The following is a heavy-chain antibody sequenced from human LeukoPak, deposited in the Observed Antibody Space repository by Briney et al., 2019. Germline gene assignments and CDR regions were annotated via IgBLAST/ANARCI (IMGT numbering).Heavy chain of an antibody. D-gene: IGHD3-3*01. CDR2: IYYSGST. V-gene: IGHV4-59*01. CDR1: GGSISSYY. J-gene: IGHJ4*02. CDR3: ARDSPSGYTRHFDY. Sequence: SETLSLTCTVSGGSISSYYWSWIRQPPGKGLEWIGYIYYSGSTNYNPSLKSRVTISVDTSKNQFSLKLSSVTAADTAVYYCARDSPSGYTRHFDYWGQGTLVTVSS.